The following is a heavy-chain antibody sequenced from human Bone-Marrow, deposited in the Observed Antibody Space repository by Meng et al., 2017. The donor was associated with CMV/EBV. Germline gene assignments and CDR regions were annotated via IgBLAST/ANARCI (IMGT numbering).Heavy chain of an antibody. J-gene: IGHJ3*02. CDR3: ARWRYCGGDCLDAFDI. CDR1: GGTFSNYA. D-gene: IGHD2-21*01. CDR2: INPSGGST. Sequence: ASVKVSCKASGGTFSNYAISWVRQAPGQGLEWMGIINPSGGSTSYAQKFQGRVTMTRDTSTSTVYMELSSLRSEDTAVYYCARWRYCGGDCLDAFDIWGQGTMVTVSS. V-gene: IGHV1-46*01.